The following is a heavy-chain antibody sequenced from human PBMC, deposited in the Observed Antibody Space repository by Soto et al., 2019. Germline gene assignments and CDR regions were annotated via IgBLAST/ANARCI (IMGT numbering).Heavy chain of an antibody. Sequence: GGSLRLSCAAPGFTFDDYAMHWVRQAPGKGLEWVSGISWNSGSIGYADSVKGRFTISRDNAKNSLYLQMNSLRAEDTALYYCAKGVLKFGESAFDIWGQGTMVTVSS. J-gene: IGHJ3*02. CDR2: ISWNSGSI. CDR1: GFTFDDYA. CDR3: AKGVLKFGESAFDI. V-gene: IGHV3-9*01. D-gene: IGHD3-10*01.